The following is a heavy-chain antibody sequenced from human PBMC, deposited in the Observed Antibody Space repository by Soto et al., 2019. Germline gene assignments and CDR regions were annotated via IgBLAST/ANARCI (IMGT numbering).Heavy chain of an antibody. Sequence: ASVKVSCKASGYPLTAKYLHWVRQAPGQGLEWMGWISPSSGGTKEAQKFRGRVTMTRDTSISAAYMELSRLTSDDTAVYYCAKGGSSWTEWFDPWGQGTLVTVSS. CDR2: ISPSSGGT. J-gene: IGHJ5*02. D-gene: IGHD6-13*01. V-gene: IGHV1-2*02. CDR1: GYPLTAKY. CDR3: AKGGSSWTEWFDP.